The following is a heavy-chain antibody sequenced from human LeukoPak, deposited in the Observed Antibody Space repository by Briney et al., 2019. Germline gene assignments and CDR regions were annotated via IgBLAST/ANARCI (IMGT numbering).Heavy chain of an antibody. D-gene: IGHD3-10*01. CDR2: IYSGGST. CDR3: ARRHYGSGIHKGAFDI. V-gene: IGHV3-53*01. Sequence: GGSLRLSCAASGFTVSSNYMSWVRQAPGKGLEWVSLIYSGGSTYYADSVKGRFTISRDNSKNTVYLQMNSLRAEDTAVYYCARRHYGSGIHKGAFDIWGQGTIVTVSS. CDR1: GFTVSSNY. J-gene: IGHJ3*02.